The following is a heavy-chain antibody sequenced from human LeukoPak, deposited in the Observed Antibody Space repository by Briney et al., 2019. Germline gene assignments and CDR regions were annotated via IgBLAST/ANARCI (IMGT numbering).Heavy chain of an antibody. CDR2: INHSGST. CDR1: GGSFSGYY. J-gene: IGHJ6*03. Sequence: SETLSLTCAVYGGSFSGYYWSWIRQPPGKGLEWIGEINHSGSTNYDPSLKSRVTISVGTSKNQFSLKLSSVTAADTAVFYCARGEVVVVPAASYYYYYMDVWGKGTTVTVSS. D-gene: IGHD2-2*01. CDR3: ARGEVVVVPAASYYYYYMDV. V-gene: IGHV4-34*01.